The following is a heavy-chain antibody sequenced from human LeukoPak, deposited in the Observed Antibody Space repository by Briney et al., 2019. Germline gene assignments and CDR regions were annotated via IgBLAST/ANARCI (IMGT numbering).Heavy chain of an antibody. CDR1: GGSISSSSYY. D-gene: IGHD3-10*01. V-gene: IGHV4-39*01. CDR3: ASPFSGAFDI. J-gene: IGHJ3*02. Sequence: PSETLSLTCTVSGGSISSSSYYWGWIRQPPGKGLEWIGSIYYSGSTYYNPSLKSRVTISVDTSKNQFSLKLSSVTAADTAVYYRASPFSGAFDIWGQGTMVTVSS. CDR2: IYYSGST.